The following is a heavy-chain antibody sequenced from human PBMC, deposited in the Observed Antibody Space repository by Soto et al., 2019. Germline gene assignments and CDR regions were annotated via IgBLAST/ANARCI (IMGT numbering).Heavy chain of an antibody. J-gene: IGHJ3*02. CDR3: AREADVVVVAATPAGAFDI. CDR1: GGTFSSYT. Sequence: QVQLVQSGAEVQKPGSSVKVSCKASGGTFSSYTISWVRQAPGQGLEWMGRIIPILGIANYAQKFQGRVTITADKSTSTAYMELSSLRSEDTAVYYCAREADVVVVAATPAGAFDIWGQGTMVTVSS. V-gene: IGHV1-69*08. D-gene: IGHD2-15*01. CDR2: IIPILGIA.